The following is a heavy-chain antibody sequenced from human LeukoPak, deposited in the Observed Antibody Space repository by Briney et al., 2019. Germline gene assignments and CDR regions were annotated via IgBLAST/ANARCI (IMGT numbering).Heavy chain of an antibody. Sequence: ASVKVSCKASGGTFSSYAISWVRQAPGQGLEWMGGIIPIFGTANYAQQFQGRVTITTDESTSTAYMELSSLRSEDTAVYYCASNYYDSSGYYPHFDYWGQGTLVTVSS. D-gene: IGHD3-22*01. CDR2: IIPIFGTA. CDR3: ASNYYDSSGYYPHFDY. CDR1: GGTFSSYA. V-gene: IGHV1-69*05. J-gene: IGHJ4*02.